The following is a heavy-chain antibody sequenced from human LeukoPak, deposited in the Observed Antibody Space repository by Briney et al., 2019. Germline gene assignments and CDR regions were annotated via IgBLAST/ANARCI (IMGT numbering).Heavy chain of an antibody. Sequence: SEPLSLTCAVYGGSFSGYYWSWIRQPPGKGLEWIGEINHSGSTNYNPSLKSRVTISVDTSKNQFSLKLSSVTAADTAVYYCASLRGGDPKYYFDYWGQGTLVIVSS. CDR3: ASLRGGDPKYYFDY. CDR2: INHSGST. J-gene: IGHJ4*02. D-gene: IGHD2-21*02. CDR1: GGSFSGYY. V-gene: IGHV4-34*01.